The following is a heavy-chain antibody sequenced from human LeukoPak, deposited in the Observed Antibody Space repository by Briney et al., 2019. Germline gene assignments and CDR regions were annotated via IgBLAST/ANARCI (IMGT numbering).Heavy chain of an antibody. CDR1: GFTLSTYA. V-gene: IGHV3-23*01. D-gene: IGHD2-2*01. CDR2: TSSSDAGT. Sequence: PGGSLRLSCAASGFTLSTYAMSWVRQTPGKGLEWVAATSSSDAGTYYADSVKGRFTISRDNSKNTLYLQMNSLRAEDTAVYYCAKDPARAYYYYYMDVWGKGTTVTISS. CDR3: AKDPARAYYYYYMDV. J-gene: IGHJ6*03.